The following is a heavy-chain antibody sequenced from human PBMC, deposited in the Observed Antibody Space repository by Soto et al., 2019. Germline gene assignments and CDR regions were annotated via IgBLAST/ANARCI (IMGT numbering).Heavy chain of an antibody. J-gene: IGHJ6*02. Sequence: EVQLLESGGGLVQPGGSLRLSCAASGFTFSSYAMSWVRQAPGKGLEWVSAISGSGGSTYYADSVKGRFTISRDNSKNTLDLQMNSLRAEDTAVYYCAKEKQYGKQDSYGYNIKQNYYYYGMDVWGQGTTVTVSS. V-gene: IGHV3-23*01. D-gene: IGHD5-18*01. CDR1: GFTFSSYA. CDR2: ISGSGGST. CDR3: AKEKQYGKQDSYGYNIKQNYYYYGMDV.